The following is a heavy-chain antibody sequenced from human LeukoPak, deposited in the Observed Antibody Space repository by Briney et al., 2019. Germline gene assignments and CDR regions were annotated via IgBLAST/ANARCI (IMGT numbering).Heavy chain of an antibody. CDR2: ISGSSGST. D-gene: IGHD1-26*01. V-gene: IGHV3-23*01. Sequence: PGGSLRLSCAASGFTFSSYAMSWVRQAPGEGLEWVSAISGSSGSTYYADSVKGRFTISRDNSKNTLYLQMNSLRAEDTAVYYCAKEWELLVGPFDYWGQGTLVTVSS. CDR1: GFTFSSYA. J-gene: IGHJ4*02. CDR3: AKEWELLVGPFDY.